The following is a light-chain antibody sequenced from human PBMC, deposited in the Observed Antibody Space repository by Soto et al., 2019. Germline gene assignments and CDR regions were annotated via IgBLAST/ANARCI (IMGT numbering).Light chain of an antibody. V-gene: IGLV1-47*01. CDR3: ATWDDGLRGVV. CDR2: RNN. CDR1: NSNIESNY. J-gene: IGLJ3*02. Sequence: QSVLTQPPSVSGTPGQRVTISCSGGNSNIESNYVYWYQQLPGTAPKLLIYRNNQRPSGVPDRFSGSKSGTSASLAISGLRAEDEADYYCATWDDGLRGVVLGGGTKLTVL.